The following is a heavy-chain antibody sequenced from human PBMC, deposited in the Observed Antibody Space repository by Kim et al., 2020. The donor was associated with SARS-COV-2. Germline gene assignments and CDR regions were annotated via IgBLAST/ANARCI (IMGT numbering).Heavy chain of an antibody. V-gene: IGHV4-34*01. CDR3: ASLRSTQYYYYYGMDV. D-gene: IGHD2-2*01. Sequence: SLKSRVTISVDTSKNKFSLKLSSVTAADTAVYYCASLRSTQYYYYYGMDVWGQGTTVTVSS. J-gene: IGHJ6*02.